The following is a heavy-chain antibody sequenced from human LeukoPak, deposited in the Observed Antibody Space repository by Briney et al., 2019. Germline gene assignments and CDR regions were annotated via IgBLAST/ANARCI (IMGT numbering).Heavy chain of an antibody. CDR1: GGSFSGYY. CDR3: ARVESEILHTHWFDP. V-gene: IGHV4-34*01. CDR2: INHSGST. Sequence: PSETLSLTCAVYGGSFSGYYWSWIRQPPGKGLEWIGEINHSGSTNYNPSLKSRVTISVDTSKNQFSLKLSSVTAADTAVYYCARVESEILHTHWFDPWGQGTLVTVSS. J-gene: IGHJ5*02. D-gene: IGHD1-26*01.